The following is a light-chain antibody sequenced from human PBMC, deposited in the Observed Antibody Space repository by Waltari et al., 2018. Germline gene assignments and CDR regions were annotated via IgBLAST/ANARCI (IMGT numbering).Light chain of an antibody. V-gene: IGLV2-11*01. CDR3: CSYTGTNTFV. CDR2: DVA. CDR1: SSNVGSFDY. J-gene: IGLJ1*01. Sequence: GQSVTISCTGTSSNVGSFDYVSWYQHHPGKAPKLLIYDVAKRPSGVPHRFSGSKSGNTASLTITGLQTEDEADYYCCSYTGTNTFVLGTGTAITVL.